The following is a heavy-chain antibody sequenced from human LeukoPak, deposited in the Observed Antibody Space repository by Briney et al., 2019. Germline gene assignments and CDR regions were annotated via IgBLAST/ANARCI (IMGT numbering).Heavy chain of an antibody. CDR2: ISGSGGST. V-gene: IGHV3-23*01. Sequence: GGSLRLSCVASGFTFSSYAMSWVRQAPGKGLEWVSVISGSGGSTYYADSVKGRFTISRDNSKNTLYLQMNSLRAEDTAVYYCAAGSVVGTFDYWGQGTLVTVSS. CDR1: GFTFSSYA. CDR3: AAGSVVGTFDY. J-gene: IGHJ4*02. D-gene: IGHD2-21*02.